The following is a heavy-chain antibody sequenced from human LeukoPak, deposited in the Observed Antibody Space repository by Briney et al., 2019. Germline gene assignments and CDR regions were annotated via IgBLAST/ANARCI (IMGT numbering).Heavy chain of an antibody. CDR3: ARDDSDVDAFDI. Sequence: PSETLSLTCTVSGGSISSYYWSWIRQPPGKGLEWIGYIYYSGGTNYNPSLKSRVTISVDTSKNQFSLKLSSVTAADTAVYYCARDDSDVDAFDIWGQGTMVTVSS. CDR2: IYYSGGT. CDR1: GGSISSYY. V-gene: IGHV4-59*01. D-gene: IGHD5-18*01. J-gene: IGHJ3*02.